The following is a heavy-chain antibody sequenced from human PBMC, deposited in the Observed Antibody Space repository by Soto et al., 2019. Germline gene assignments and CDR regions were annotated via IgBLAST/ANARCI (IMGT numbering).Heavy chain of an antibody. CDR2: ISYDGSNK. CDR1: GFTFSSYA. CDR3: ARGPSSLTRYDH. Sequence: QVQLVESGGGVVQPGRSLRLSCAASGFTFSSYAMHWVRQAPGKGLEWVAVISYDGSNKYYADSVKGRFTISRDNSKNTLYLQMNSLRAEDTAEYYCARGPSSLTRYDHWGQGTLVTVSS. V-gene: IGHV3-30-3*01. D-gene: IGHD2-2*01. J-gene: IGHJ4*02.